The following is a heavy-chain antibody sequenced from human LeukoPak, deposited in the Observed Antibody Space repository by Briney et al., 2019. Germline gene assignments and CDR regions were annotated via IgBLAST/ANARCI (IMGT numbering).Heavy chain of an antibody. J-gene: IGHJ4*02. CDR1: GFTFSSYA. Sequence: PLGSLRLSCAASGFTFSSYAMHWARQAPGKGLEWVAVISYDGSVKYYSDSVKGRFTISRDSSKNTLYLQMNSLRAEDTAVYYCAKEEQQLISYGFDYWGQGTLVTVSS. V-gene: IGHV3-30*04. CDR2: ISYDGSVK. D-gene: IGHD6-13*01. CDR3: AKEEQQLISYGFDY.